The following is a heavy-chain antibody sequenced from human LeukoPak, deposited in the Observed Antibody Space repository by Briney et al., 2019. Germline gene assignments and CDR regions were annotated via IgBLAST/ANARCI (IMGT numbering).Heavy chain of an antibody. CDR1: GDRVSSNSAA. J-gene: IGHJ4*02. V-gene: IGHV6-1*01. CDR3: ARMSYDSRPV. Sequence: SQTLSLTCAISGDRVSSNSAAWIWFRQSPSRGPEWLGRTYYRSKWYNNYAVSVTSRITINPDPSRNQFSLHLISVTPEDTAVYYCARMSYDSRPVWGQGILVTVCS. D-gene: IGHD6-13*01. CDR2: TYYRSKWYN.